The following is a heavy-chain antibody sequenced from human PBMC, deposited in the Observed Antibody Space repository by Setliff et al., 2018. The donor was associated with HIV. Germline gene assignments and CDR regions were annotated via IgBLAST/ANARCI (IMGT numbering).Heavy chain of an antibody. D-gene: IGHD6-19*01. CDR2: IYYSGST. J-gene: IGHJ5*02. CDR1: GGSISSSSYY. Sequence: SLTCTVSGGSISSSSYYWGWIRQPPGKGLEWIGSIYYSGSTYYNPSLKSRVTISVDTSKNQLSLKLGSVTAADTAVYYCARIGRGWSVGWFDPWGQGTLVTVSS. V-gene: IGHV4-39*01. CDR3: ARIGRGWSVGWFDP.